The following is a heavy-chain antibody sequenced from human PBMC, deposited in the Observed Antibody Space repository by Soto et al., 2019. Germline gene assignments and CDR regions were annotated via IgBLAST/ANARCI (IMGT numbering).Heavy chain of an antibody. J-gene: IGHJ6*02. CDR3: ARTSAAGKYYDGMDV. Sequence: PGESLKISCQGSGYNFSDYWIAWVRQMPGKGLECMGIIYPGDSDTRYSPSFQGQVTISADKSISTAYLQWSSLKASDTAMYYCARTSAAGKYYDGMDVWGQGTTVTVSS. CDR2: IYPGDSDT. V-gene: IGHV5-51*01. CDR1: GYNFSDYW. D-gene: IGHD6-13*01.